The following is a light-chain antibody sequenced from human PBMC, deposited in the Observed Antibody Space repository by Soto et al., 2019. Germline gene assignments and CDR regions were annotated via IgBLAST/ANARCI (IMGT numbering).Light chain of an antibody. CDR2: DAS. CDR1: QSVSSL. Sequence: DIQLTQSPSTLSASVGDSVTITCRASQSVSSLLSWYQHKPGRAPRLLIYDASKLEAGVPSRFSGSGSETELSLTISSLQPDDFATYFCQQYNSFPPFGQGTKVDI. CDR3: QQYNSFPP. V-gene: IGKV1-5*01. J-gene: IGKJ1*01.